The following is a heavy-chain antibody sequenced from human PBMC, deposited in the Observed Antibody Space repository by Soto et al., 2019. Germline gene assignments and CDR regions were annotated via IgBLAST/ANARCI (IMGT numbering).Heavy chain of an antibody. J-gene: IGHJ4*02. CDR2: ISSSGDTT. D-gene: IGHD2-21*02. CDR3: ARLPKGSLVTA. V-gene: IGHV3-48*02. CDR1: GFRFSDHS. Sequence: VQLVESGGGLVSPGGSLTLSCVGSGFRFSDHSMHWVRRAPGTGLQWLSYISSSGDTTHYADSVRGRFTVSRENAKNSVFLRMDSLRDDDTAMYYCARLPKGSLVTAWGQGTLVTVSS.